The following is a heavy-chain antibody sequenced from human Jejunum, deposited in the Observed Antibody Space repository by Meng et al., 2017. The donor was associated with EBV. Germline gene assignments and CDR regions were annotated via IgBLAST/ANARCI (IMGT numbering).Heavy chain of an antibody. CDR3: VVGTIDMTFNY. Sequence: VKLVQWGAEVKKLGASVKFSCKPSGYTFTNYEINGVRQATGQGLEWMGWMNPNSGNRGYAQKFQGRLTMTSDTSISTAYMELSSLISEDTALYYCVVGTIDMTFNYWGQGMLVTVSS. J-gene: IGHJ4*02. CDR2: MNPNSGNR. CDR1: GYTFTNYE. D-gene: IGHD2-21*02. V-gene: IGHV1-8*01.